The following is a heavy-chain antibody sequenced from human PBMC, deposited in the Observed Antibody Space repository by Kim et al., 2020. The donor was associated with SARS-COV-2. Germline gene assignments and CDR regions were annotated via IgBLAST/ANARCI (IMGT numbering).Heavy chain of an antibody. Sequence: SETLSLTCTISGGSMASHYCIWIRQPPGKGLEWVAYMYYTGDSDYNPSLKSRLTLSVDTSKNQFSLKLSSVTAADTAVYYCSRLNIAARYFDYWGQGIL. CDR2: MYYTGDS. CDR3: SRLNIAARYFDY. CDR1: GGSMASHY. V-gene: IGHV4-59*08. J-gene: IGHJ4*02. D-gene: IGHD6-6*01.